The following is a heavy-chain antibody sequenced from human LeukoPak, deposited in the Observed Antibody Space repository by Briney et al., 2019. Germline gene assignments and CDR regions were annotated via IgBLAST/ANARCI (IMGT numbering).Heavy chain of an antibody. CDR1: GGSISSSSYY. Sequence: SETLSLTCTVSGGSISSSSYYWSWIRQHPGKGLEWIGYIYYSGSTYYNPSLKSRVTISVDTSKNQFSLKLSSVTAADTAVYYCARVEAATTNPRFDYWGQGTLGTVSS. CDR2: IYYSGST. V-gene: IGHV4-31*03. J-gene: IGHJ4*02. CDR3: ARVEAATTNPRFDY. D-gene: IGHD5-24*01.